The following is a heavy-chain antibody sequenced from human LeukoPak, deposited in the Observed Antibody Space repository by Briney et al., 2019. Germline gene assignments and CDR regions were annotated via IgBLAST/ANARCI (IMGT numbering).Heavy chain of an antibody. D-gene: IGHD2-2*01. V-gene: IGHV1-69*13. CDR3: ARSGEVVPAARPTRPYYYGMDV. CDR1: GGTFSSYA. Sequence: SVKVSCKASGGTFSSYAISWVRQAPGQGLEWMGGIIPIFGTANYAQEFQGRVTITADESTSTAYMELSSLRSEDTAVYYCARSGEVVPAARPTRPYYYGMDVWGKGTTVTVSS. J-gene: IGHJ6*04. CDR2: IIPIFGTA.